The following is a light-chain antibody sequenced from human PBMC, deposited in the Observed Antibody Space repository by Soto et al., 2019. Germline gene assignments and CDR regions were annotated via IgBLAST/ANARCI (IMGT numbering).Light chain of an antibody. CDR2: GAS. V-gene: IGKV3-20*01. J-gene: IGKJ1*01. Sequence: IVLTQSPGTLSLSPGESATLSCRASQSLSSGYLAWYQQKPGQAPRLVMYGASKRPIGIPDRFSGSASGTDFTLTISRLESEDFAIYYCQQYGATPWTFGQGTKVEVK. CDR3: QQYGATPWT. CDR1: QSLSSGY.